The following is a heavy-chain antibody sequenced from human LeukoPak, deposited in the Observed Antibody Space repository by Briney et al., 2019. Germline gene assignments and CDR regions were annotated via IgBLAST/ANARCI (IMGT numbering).Heavy chain of an antibody. CDR3: ARGPYCSGGSCYSWGYYYYGMDV. Sequence: SETLSLTCAVYGGSFSGYYWSWIRQPPGKGLEWIGEINHSGSTNYNPSLKSRVTISVDTSKNQFSLKLSSVTAADTAVYYCARGPYCSGGSCYSWGYYYYGMDVWGQGTTVTVSS. D-gene: IGHD2-15*01. V-gene: IGHV4-34*01. CDR2: INHSGST. J-gene: IGHJ6*02. CDR1: GGSFSGYY.